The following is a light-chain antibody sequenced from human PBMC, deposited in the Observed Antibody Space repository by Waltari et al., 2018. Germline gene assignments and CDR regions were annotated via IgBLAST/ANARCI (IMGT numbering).Light chain of an antibody. V-gene: IGLV1-44*01. J-gene: IGLJ3*02. CDR1: SSNIGSNT. Sequence: QSVLTQPPSASGTPGQRVTISCSGSSSNIGSNTVNWYQQLPGTAPKLPIYSNNRRPSGVPYRLPGAKSGTSASMAISGPQSADEADYYCAAWDDSLNGWVFGGGTKLTVL. CDR3: AAWDDSLNGWV. CDR2: SNN.